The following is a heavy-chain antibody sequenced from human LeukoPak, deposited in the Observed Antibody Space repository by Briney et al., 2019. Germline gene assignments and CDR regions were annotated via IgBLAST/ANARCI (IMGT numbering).Heavy chain of an antibody. CDR2: IRYDGSNK. J-gene: IGHJ4*02. CDR1: GFTFSSYG. Sequence: GGSLRLSCAASGFTFSSYGMHWVRQAPGEGLEWVTFIRYDGSNKYYADSVKGRFTISRDNSKNTLYLQMNSLRADDTALYYCAKDSRTYYYGSGSFSLPKRPLGYFDSWGQGTLVTVSS. D-gene: IGHD3-10*01. V-gene: IGHV3-30*02. CDR3: AKDSRTYYYGSGSFSLPKRPLGYFDS.